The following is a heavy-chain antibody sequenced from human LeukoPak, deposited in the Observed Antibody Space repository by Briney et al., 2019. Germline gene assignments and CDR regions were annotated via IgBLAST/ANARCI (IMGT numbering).Heavy chain of an antibody. CDR3: AKVQAAKNIVGATYFDY. Sequence: GGSLTLSCAPSGFTFSSYAMSWVRQAPGKGLELVSAFSGSGGSTYYADSVKGRFPISRDNSKNTLYLQMNSLRAEDTAVYYCAKVQAAKNIVGATYFDYWGQGTLVTVSS. D-gene: IGHD1-26*01. V-gene: IGHV3-23*01. J-gene: IGHJ4*02. CDR2: FSGSGGST. CDR1: GFTFSSYA.